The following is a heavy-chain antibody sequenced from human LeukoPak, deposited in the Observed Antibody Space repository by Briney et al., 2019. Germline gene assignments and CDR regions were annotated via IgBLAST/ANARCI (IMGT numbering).Heavy chain of an antibody. Sequence: SETLSLTCTVSGGSISIGGYYWSWIRQHPGKGLEWIGYIFYNGNTYYNPSLKSRLTVSGDTSENQFSLKLSSVTAADTAVYYCVRNFDSYNAFDIWGQGTMVTVSS. CDR2: IFYNGNT. J-gene: IGHJ3*02. CDR3: VRNFDSYNAFDI. D-gene: IGHD3-22*01. CDR1: GGSISIGGYY. V-gene: IGHV4-31*03.